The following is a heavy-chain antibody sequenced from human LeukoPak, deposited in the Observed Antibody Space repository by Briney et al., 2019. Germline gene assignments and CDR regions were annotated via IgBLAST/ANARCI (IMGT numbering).Heavy chain of an antibody. J-gene: IGHJ6*03. CDR3: ARGACEGSGCDYYYYYMDV. CDR2: IYTSGST. D-gene: IGHD3-3*01. CDR1: GGSISSYY. Sequence: SETLSLTCTVSGGSISSYYWSWIRQPAGKGLEWIGRIYTSGSTNYNPSLKSRVTMSVDTSKNQFSLKLSSVTAADTAVYYCARGACEGSGCDYYYYYMDVWGKGTTVTVSS. V-gene: IGHV4-4*07.